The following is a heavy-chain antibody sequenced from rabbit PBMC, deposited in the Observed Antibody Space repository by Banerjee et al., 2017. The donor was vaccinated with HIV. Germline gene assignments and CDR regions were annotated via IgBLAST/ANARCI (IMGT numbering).Heavy chain of an antibody. D-gene: IGHD2-1*01. CDR1: GFTLSDYW. J-gene: IGHJ4*01. Sequence: QSLEESGGDLVKPGASLTLTCTGSGFTLSDYWMCWVRQAPGKGLEWIACIYAGVGDSTYYANWAKGRFTISKTSSTTVTLQMTSLTAADTATYCCAGATSIYTFNFWGQGTLVTVS. V-gene: IGHV1S40*01. CDR2: IYAGVGDST. CDR3: AGATSIYTFNF.